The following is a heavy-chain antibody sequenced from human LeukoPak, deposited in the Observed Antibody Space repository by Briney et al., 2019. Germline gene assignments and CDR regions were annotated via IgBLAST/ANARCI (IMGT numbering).Heavy chain of an antibody. Sequence: SQTLSLTCTVSGGSISSGGYHWSWIHQHPGKGLEWIGYIYYSGSTYYNPSLKSRVTISVDTSKNQFSLKLSSVTAADTAVYYCARDGSWGDYQFYFYMDVWGKGTTVTVSS. CDR1: GGSISSGGYH. J-gene: IGHJ6*03. V-gene: IGHV4-31*03. CDR2: IYYSGST. CDR3: ARDGSWGDYQFYFYMDV. D-gene: IGHD2-2*01.